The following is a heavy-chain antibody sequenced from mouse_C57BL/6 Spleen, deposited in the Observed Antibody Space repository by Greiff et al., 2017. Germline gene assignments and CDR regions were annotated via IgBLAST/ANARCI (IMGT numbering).Heavy chain of an antibody. V-gene: IGHV6-3*01. CDR3: TGGITTVAMDY. Sequence: EVMLVESGGGLVQPGGSMTLSCVASGFTFSNYWMNWVRQSPEKGLEWVAQIRLKSDNYATHYAESVKGRFTISRDDSKSSVYLQMNNLRAEDTGIYYCTGGITTVAMDYWGQGTSVTVSS. CDR1: GFTFSNYW. D-gene: IGHD1-1*01. J-gene: IGHJ4*01. CDR2: IRLKSDNYAT.